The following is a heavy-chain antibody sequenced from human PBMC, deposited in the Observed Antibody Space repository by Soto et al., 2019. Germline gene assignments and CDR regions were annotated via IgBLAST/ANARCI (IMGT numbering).Heavy chain of an antibody. V-gene: IGHV3-21*01. CDR3: ARDGSYDSSGYYFDY. CDR2: ISSSGSYI. Sequence: EVQLVESGGGLVKPGGSLRLSCAASGFTFSSYSMNWVRQAPGKGLEWVSSISSSGSYIYYADSVKGQFTLSRDNAKNSLYLQMNSLRAEDTAVYYCARDGSYDSSGYYFDYWGQGTLVTVSS. J-gene: IGHJ4*02. D-gene: IGHD3-22*01. CDR1: GFTFSSYS.